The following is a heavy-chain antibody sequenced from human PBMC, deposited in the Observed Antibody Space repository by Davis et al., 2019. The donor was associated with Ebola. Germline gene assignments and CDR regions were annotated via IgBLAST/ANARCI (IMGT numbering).Heavy chain of an antibody. J-gene: IGHJ6*02. CDR3: ATDGYPGRYSSSYGELDYYYGMDV. Sequence: ASVKVSCKVSGYTLTELSMHWVRQAPGKGLEWMGGFDPEDGETIYAQKFQGRVTMTEDTSTDTAYMELSSLRSEDTAVYYCATDGYPGRYSSSYGELDYYYGMDVWGQGTTVTVSS. V-gene: IGHV1-24*01. CDR1: GYTLTELS. CDR2: FDPEDGET. D-gene: IGHD6-6*01.